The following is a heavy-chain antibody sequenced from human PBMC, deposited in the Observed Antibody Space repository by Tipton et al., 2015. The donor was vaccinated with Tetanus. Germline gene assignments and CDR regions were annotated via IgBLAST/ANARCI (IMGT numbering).Heavy chain of an antibody. CDR3: ARDQARGARGWNYFDY. J-gene: IGHJ4*02. CDR1: GGSISSGGYY. Sequence: LVKPTQTLSLTCTVSGGSISSGGYYWSWIRQHPGKGLEWIGDIYYSGSTYYNPSLKSRVTISVDTSKNQFSLKLNSVTAADTAVYYCARDQARGARGWNYFDYWGQGTLATVSS. D-gene: IGHD1-26*01. V-gene: IGHV4-31*03. CDR2: IYYSGST.